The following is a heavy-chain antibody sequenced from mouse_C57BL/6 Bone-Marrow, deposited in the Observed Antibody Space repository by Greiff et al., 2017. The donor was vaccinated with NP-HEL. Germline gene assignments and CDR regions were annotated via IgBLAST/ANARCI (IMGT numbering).Heavy chain of an antibody. J-gene: IGHJ2*01. CDR1: GFTFSSYA. CDR2: ISDGGSYT. Sequence: EVQVVESGGGLVMPGGSLKLSCAASGFTFSSYAMSWVRQTPEKRLEWVATISDGGSYTYYPDNVKGRFTISRDNAKNNLYLQMSHLKSEDTAMYYCARVAQAFDYWGQGTTLTVSS. D-gene: IGHD3-2*02. V-gene: IGHV5-4*01. CDR3: ARVAQAFDY.